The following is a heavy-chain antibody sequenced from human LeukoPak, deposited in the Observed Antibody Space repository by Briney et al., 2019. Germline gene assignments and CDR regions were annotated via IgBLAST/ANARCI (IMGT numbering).Heavy chain of an antibody. Sequence: SETLSLTCTVSGGSIRSSSYYWGWIRQPPGKGLEWIGSIYYSGSTYYNPSLKSRVTISVDTSKNQFSLKLSSVTAADTAVYYCARLGNWNDVWYYYYYMDVWGKGTTVTISS. CDR2: IYYSGST. CDR3: ARLGNWNDVWYYYYYMDV. D-gene: IGHD1-20*01. J-gene: IGHJ6*03. CDR1: GGSIRSSSYY. V-gene: IGHV4-39*07.